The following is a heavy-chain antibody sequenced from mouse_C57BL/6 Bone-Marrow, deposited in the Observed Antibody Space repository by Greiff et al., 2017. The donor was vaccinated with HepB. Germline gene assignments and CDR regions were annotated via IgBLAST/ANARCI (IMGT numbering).Heavy chain of an antibody. CDR3: TYYDDSPFDY. Sequence: SGAELVRPGASVKLSCTASGFNIKDDYMHWVKQRPEQGLEWIGWIDPENGDTEYASKFQGKATITADTSSNTAYLQLSSLTSEDTAVYYCTYYDDSPFDYWGQGTTLTVSS. J-gene: IGHJ2*01. CDR1: GFNIKDDY. V-gene: IGHV14-4*01. D-gene: IGHD2-4*01. CDR2: IDPENGDT.